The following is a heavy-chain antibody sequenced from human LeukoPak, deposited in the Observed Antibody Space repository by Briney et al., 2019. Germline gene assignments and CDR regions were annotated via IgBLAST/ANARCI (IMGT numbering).Heavy chain of an antibody. Sequence: ASVKVSCKASGYTFTSYYMHWVRQAPGQGLEWMGIINPSGGSTSYAQKFQGRVTMTRDTSTSTVCMELSSLRSEDTAVYHCARDRNPWRPEYWFDPWGQGTLVTVSS. V-gene: IGHV1-46*01. CDR2: INPSGGST. CDR3: ARDRNPWRPEYWFDP. J-gene: IGHJ5*02. D-gene: IGHD1-14*01. CDR1: GYTFTSYY.